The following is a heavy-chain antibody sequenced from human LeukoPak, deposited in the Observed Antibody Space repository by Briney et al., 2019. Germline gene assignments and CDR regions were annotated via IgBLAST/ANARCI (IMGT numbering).Heavy chain of an antibody. D-gene: IGHD1-26*01. Sequence: SETLSLTCTVSGGSMSTYYWSWIRQPPGKGLEWIGYIFYSGSTYYNPSLESRVTLSVDTSKNQFSLKLRSLTAADTAVYYCERLSVGATRGGIPLDYWGQGTLVTVSS. CDR2: IFYSGST. V-gene: IGHV4-59*08. CDR1: GGSMSTYY. CDR3: ERLSVGATRGGIPLDY. J-gene: IGHJ4*02.